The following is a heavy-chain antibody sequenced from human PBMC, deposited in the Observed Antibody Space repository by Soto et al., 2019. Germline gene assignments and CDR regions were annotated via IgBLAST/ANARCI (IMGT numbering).Heavy chain of an antibody. Sequence: GGSLSLSCAASGFTFSDYYMSWIRQAPGKGLEWVSYISSSGSTIYYADSVKGRFTISRDNAKNSLYLQMNSLRAEDTAVYYCARADSPQGIYSSFGYWGQGTLVTVSS. V-gene: IGHV3-11*01. J-gene: IGHJ4*02. CDR3: ARADSPQGIYSSFGY. CDR1: GFTFSDYY. CDR2: ISSSGSTI. D-gene: IGHD5-12*01.